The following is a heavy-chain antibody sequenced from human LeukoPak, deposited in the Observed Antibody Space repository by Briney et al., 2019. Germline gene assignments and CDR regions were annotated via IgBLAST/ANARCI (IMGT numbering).Heavy chain of an antibody. CDR3: ARAEYYYGSGSYYDY. D-gene: IGHD3-10*01. Sequence: SGPALVKPTQTLTLTCTFSGFSPSTSGMRVSWIRQPPGKALEWLARIDWDDDKFYSTSLKTRLTISKDTSKNQVVLTMTNMDPVDTATYYCARAEYYYGSGSYYDYWGQGTLVTASS. CDR2: IDWDDDK. V-gene: IGHV2-70*04. CDR1: GFSPSTSGMR. J-gene: IGHJ4*02.